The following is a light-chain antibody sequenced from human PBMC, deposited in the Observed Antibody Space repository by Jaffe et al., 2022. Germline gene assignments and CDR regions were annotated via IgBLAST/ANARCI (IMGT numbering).Light chain of an antibody. V-gene: IGKV1-39*01. CDR2: AAS. J-gene: IGKJ5*01. Sequence: DIQMTQSPSSLSASVGDRVTITCRASQSIRSYLNWYQQKPGKAPKVLIYAASSLESGVPSRFSGSGSGTDFTLTISSLQPEDFATYYCQQRYSIPITFGQGTRLEIK. CDR1: QSIRSY. CDR3: QQRYSIPIT.